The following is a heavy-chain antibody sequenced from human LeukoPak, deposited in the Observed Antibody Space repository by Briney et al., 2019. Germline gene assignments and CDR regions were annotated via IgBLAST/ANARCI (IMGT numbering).Heavy chain of an antibody. J-gene: IGHJ6*02. V-gene: IGHV7-4-1*02. D-gene: IGHD1-26*01. CDR1: GYTFTSNG. Sequence: GASVKVSCKASGYTFTSNGMNWVRQAPGQGLEWMGWINTNTGNPTYAQGFTGQFVFSLDTSVSTAYLQISSLKAEDTAVYYCASGDIVGVNWGVYYYGMDVWGQGTTVTVSS. CDR3: ASGDIVGVNWGVYYYGMDV. CDR2: INTNTGNP.